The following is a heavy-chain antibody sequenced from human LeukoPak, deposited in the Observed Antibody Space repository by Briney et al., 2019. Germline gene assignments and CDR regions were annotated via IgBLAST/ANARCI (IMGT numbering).Heavy chain of an antibody. CDR1: GASISNTS. V-gene: IGHV4-59*01. CDR3: ARVLTYFYGSGTYPASRYYFDY. D-gene: IGHD3-10*01. J-gene: IGHJ4*02. Sequence: SETLSLTRTVSGASISNTSWSWIRQPPGKGLEWIGYIDHSGSTNYNPSLKSRVTISLAKSKNQLSLKLSSVTAADTAVFYCARVLTYFYGSGTYPASRYYFDYWGQGTLAIVSS. CDR2: IDHSGST.